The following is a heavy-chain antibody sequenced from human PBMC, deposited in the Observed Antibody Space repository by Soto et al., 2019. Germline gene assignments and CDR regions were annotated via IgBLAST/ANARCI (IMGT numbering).Heavy chain of an antibody. Sequence: QVQLVQSGAEVKKPGSSVKVSCKASGGTFSSYAISWVRQAPGQGLEWMGGIIPIFGTANYAQKFQGRVTITADESTSTADMELSSLRSEDTAVYYCARGVDSSGWYGGDFDYWGQGTLVTVSS. CDR2: IIPIFGTA. CDR1: GGTFSSYA. CDR3: ARGVDSSGWYGGDFDY. J-gene: IGHJ4*02. V-gene: IGHV1-69*01. D-gene: IGHD6-19*01.